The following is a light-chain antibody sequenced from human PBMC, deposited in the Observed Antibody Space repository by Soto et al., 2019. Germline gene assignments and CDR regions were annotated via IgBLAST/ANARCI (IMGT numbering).Light chain of an antibody. CDR2: KAS. Sequence: DIEMTQSPFILSASVGDRVTITCRASQSISTNLAWYQQKPGKTPNLLIYKASTLQSGVPSRFSGSGFGTEFTLTVNSLQPDDFATYFCQHYNGYPLTFGGGTKVEIK. CDR1: QSISTN. CDR3: QHYNGYPLT. V-gene: IGKV1-5*03. J-gene: IGKJ4*01.